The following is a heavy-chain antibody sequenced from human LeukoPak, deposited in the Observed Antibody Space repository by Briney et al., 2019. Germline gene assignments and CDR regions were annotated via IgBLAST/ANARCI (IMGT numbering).Heavy chain of an antibody. Sequence: KSSETLSLTCTVSGGSISSYYWSWIRQPPGKGLEWIGYIYYSGSTNYNPSPKSRVTISVDTSKNQFSLKLSSVTAADTAVYYCARDLPYCSGGSCYSTWFDPWGQGTLVTVSS. V-gene: IGHV4-59*01. CDR3: ARDLPYCSGGSCYSTWFDP. D-gene: IGHD2-15*01. CDR1: GGSISSYY. J-gene: IGHJ5*02. CDR2: IYYSGST.